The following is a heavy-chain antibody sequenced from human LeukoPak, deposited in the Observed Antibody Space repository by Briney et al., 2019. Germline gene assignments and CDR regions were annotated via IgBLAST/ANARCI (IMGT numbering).Heavy chain of an antibody. CDR3: ARSSALDGDHNY. V-gene: IGHV4-39*01. CDR1: GGSISSSSYY. J-gene: IGHJ4*02. CDR2: IYYSGST. D-gene: IGHD4-17*01. Sequence: SETLSLTCIVSGGSISSSSYYWGWIRQPPGKGLEWIGSIYYSGSTYYNPSLKSRVTISVDTSKNQFSLKLGSVTAADTAVYYCARSSALDGDHNYWGQGTLVTVSS.